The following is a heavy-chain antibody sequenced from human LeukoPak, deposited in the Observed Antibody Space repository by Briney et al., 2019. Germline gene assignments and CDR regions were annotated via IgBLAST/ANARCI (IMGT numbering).Heavy chain of an antibody. J-gene: IGHJ6*03. CDR1: GYTFTGYY. CDR3: ARALWFGEFTTQYYYYYYMDV. Sequence: ASAKVSCKASGYTFTGYYMHWVRQAPGQGLEWMGWINPNSGGTNYAQKFQGRVTMTRDTSISTAYMELSRLRSDDTAVYYCARALWFGEFTTQYYYYYYMDVWGKGTTVTISS. D-gene: IGHD3-10*01. CDR2: INPNSGGT. V-gene: IGHV1-2*02.